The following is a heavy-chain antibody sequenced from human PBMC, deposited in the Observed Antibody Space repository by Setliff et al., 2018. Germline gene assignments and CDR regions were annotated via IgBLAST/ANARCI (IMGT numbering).Heavy chain of an antibody. CDR3: ARHHAQYYSDSSGYYYEDWYFDL. Sequence: ASVKVSCKASGSTFTSYYTHWVRQAPGQGLEWMGRFNPNSGDTNSAQKFQGRVTMTRDTSISTAYMELSRLKYDDTAVYYCARHHAQYYSDSSGYYYEDWYFDLWGRGTLVTVSS. J-gene: IGHJ2*01. CDR2: FNPNSGDT. D-gene: IGHD3-22*01. V-gene: IGHV1-2*06. CDR1: GSTFTSYY.